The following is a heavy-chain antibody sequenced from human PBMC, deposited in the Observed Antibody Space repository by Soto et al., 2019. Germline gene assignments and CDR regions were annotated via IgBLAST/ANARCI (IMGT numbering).Heavy chain of an antibody. D-gene: IGHD2-21*01. CDR1: GFTFSSFS. V-gene: IGHV3-21*01. CDR3: ARSPPWTPLFRGGMDV. CDR2: ISSTSSNI. J-gene: IGHJ6*02. Sequence: EVSLVESGGGLVKPGGSLRLSCAASGFTFSSFSMNWVRQAPGKGLEWVSSISSTSSNIYHADSLKGRFTISRDNAQNSRYVQMNSLRAEDTAVYYCARSPPWTPLFRGGMDVWGQGTTVIVAS.